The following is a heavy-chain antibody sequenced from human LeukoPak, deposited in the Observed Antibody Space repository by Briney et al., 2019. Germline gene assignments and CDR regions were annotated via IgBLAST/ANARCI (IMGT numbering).Heavy chain of an antibody. V-gene: IGHV1-46*01. CDR1: GYTFTSYY. J-gene: IGHJ4*02. D-gene: IGHD2-15*01. CDR3: ARESGGRPFDY. CDR2: INPSGGST. Sequence: VASVKVSCKASGYTFTSYYIHWVRQAPGQGLEWMGIINPSGGSTTSALKFQGRVTMTRDTSTSTVYMELSSLRSEDTAVYYCARESGGRPFDYWGQGTLVTASS.